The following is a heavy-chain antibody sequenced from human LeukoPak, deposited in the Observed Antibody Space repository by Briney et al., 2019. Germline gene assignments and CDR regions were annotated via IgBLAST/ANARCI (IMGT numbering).Heavy chain of an antibody. Sequence: SETLSLTCTVSGGSVSSGSYYWSWIRQPPGKGLEWIGYIYYSGSTNYNPPLKSRVTISVDTSKNQFSLKLSSVTAADTAVYYCARDPYSSSSNYYYYGMDVWGQGTTVTVSS. V-gene: IGHV4-61*01. CDR2: IYYSGST. D-gene: IGHD6-6*01. CDR1: GGSVSSGSYY. J-gene: IGHJ6*02. CDR3: ARDPYSSSSNYYYYGMDV.